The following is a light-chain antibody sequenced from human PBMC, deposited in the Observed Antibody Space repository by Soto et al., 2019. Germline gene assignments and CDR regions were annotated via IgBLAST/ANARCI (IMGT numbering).Light chain of an antibody. V-gene: IGKV3-11*01. Sequence: EIVLTQSPGSLSLSPGDRATLSCRASQSVGTSLAWYKQQPGQAPRLLIHDAAYRASGIPERFSGSGSGTAFSLYISSLEPDDFEVYYCQHRSSWPRSFGRGTKVDIK. CDR1: QSVGTS. J-gene: IGKJ1*01. CDR2: DAA. CDR3: QHRSSWPRS.